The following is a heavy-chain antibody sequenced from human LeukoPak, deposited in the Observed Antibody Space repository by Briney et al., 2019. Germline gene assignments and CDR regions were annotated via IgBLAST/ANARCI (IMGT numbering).Heavy chain of an antibody. Sequence: GGTLRLSCAASGFTFSSYGMSWVRQAPGKGLEWVSSISSSSSYIYYADSVKGRFTISRDNAKNSLYLQMNSLRAEDTAVYYCARDNGYSGYAHTPGASDYWGQGTLVTVSS. J-gene: IGHJ4*02. CDR3: ARDNGYSGYAHTPGASDY. CDR2: ISSSSSYI. D-gene: IGHD5-12*01. V-gene: IGHV3-21*01. CDR1: GFTFSSYG.